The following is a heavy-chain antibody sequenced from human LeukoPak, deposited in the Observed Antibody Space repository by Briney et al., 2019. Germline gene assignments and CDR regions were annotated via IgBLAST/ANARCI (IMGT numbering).Heavy chain of an antibody. V-gene: IGHV1-69*05. CDR3: ARVGVIAAAGDDAFDI. J-gene: IGHJ3*02. CDR1: GGTFTIYA. D-gene: IGHD6-13*01. Sequence: SVTVSCTASGGTFTIYAISWVRQAPGQGLEWMGGIIPIFGTANYAQKFQGRVTITTDESTSTAYMELSSLRSEDTAVYYCARVGVIAAAGDDAFDIWGQGTMVTVSS. CDR2: IIPIFGTA.